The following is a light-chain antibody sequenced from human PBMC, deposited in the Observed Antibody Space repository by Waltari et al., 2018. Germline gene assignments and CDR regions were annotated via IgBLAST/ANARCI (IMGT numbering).Light chain of an antibody. CDR3: CSFAGRSWL. V-gene: IGLV2-23*01. Sequence: QSALTQPASVSASLGQSLTISCTGTSRDIGLFDLLSWYQQPPGKAPKLIIHETTKRPSGVPNRVSGSKSGNTASLTISGLQAEDEADYYCCSFAGRSWLFGGGTKLTVL. J-gene: IGLJ3*02. CDR1: SRDIGLFDL. CDR2: ETT.